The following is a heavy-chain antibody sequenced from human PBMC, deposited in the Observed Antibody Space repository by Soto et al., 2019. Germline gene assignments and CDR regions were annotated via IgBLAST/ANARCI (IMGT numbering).Heavy chain of an antibody. V-gene: IGHV4-61*08. CDR2: IYYSGST. Sequence: SETLSLTCTVSGGSISSGDYYWSWIRQPPGKGLEWIGYIYYSGSTNYNPSLKSRVTISVDTSKNQFSLKLSSVTAADTAVYYCARRDYVWGSYRSYYFDYWGQGTLVTVSS. CDR3: ARRDYVWGSYRSYYFDY. D-gene: IGHD3-16*02. J-gene: IGHJ4*02. CDR1: GGSISSGDYY.